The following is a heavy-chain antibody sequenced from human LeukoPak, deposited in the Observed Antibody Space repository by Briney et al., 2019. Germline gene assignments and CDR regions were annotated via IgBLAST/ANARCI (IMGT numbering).Heavy chain of an antibody. J-gene: IGHJ3*02. CDR1: GGTFRSYA. D-gene: IGHD6-19*01. Sequence: SVKVSCKASGGTFRSYAISWVRQAPGQGLEWMGGIIPIFGTANYAQKFQGRVTITADESTSTAYMELSSLRSEDTAVYYCARARRAVAGMGGAFDIWGQGTMVTVSS. CDR2: IIPIFGTA. CDR3: ARARRAVAGMGGAFDI. V-gene: IGHV1-69*01.